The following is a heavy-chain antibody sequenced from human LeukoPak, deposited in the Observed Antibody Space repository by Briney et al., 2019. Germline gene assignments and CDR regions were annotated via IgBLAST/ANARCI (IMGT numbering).Heavy chain of an antibody. CDR1: GYTFTNYA. CDR3: ARDWTVTTLQYYYGMDV. D-gene: IGHD4-17*01. J-gene: IGHJ6*02. Sequence: ASVKVSCKASGYTFTNYAMHWVRQAPGQRLEWMGWINAGNGNTKYSQKFQGRVTITRDTSASTAYMELSSLRSEDTAVYYCARDWTVTTLQYYYGMDVWGQGTTVIVSS. CDR2: INAGNGNT. V-gene: IGHV1-3*01.